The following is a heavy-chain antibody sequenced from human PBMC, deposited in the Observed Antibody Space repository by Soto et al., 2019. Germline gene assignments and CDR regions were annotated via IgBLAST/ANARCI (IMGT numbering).Heavy chain of an antibody. D-gene: IGHD7-27*01. J-gene: IGHJ2*01. CDR2: IYYSGST. CDR3: AGANWAYWYFDL. V-gene: IGHV4-31*03. Sequence: QVQLQESGPGLVKPSQTLSLTCTVSGGSISSGGYYWSWIRQHPGKGLEWIGYIYYSGSTYYTPSLMSRVTISVDSSKNQFSLKLSSVTAADTAVYYCAGANWAYWYFDLWGRGTLVTVSS. CDR1: GGSISSGGYY.